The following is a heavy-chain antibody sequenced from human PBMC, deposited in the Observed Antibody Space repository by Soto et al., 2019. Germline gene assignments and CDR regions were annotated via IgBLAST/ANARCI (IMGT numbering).Heavy chain of an antibody. CDR3: ARTFDTITYYFDY. V-gene: IGHV3-30-3*01. CDR1: QFSFRSYA. J-gene: IGHJ4*02. CDR2: ISFDGNSL. D-gene: IGHD3-9*01. Sequence: GGALRLSCAASQFSFRSYAMHWIRQSPGKGLEWVAVISFDGNSLHYADSVRDRFTISRDNSKNTLYLQMNNLRPEDTAVYYCARTFDTITYYFDYWGQGTVVTVSS.